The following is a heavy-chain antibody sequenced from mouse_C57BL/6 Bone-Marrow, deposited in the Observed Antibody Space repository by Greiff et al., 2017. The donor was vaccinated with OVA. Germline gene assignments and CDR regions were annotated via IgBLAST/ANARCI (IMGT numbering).Heavy chain of an antibody. CDR1: GYTFTSYG. J-gene: IGHJ3*01. V-gene: IGHV1-81*01. CDR3: GDIPFAY. Sequence: VQLQQSGAELARPGASVKLSCKASGYTFTSYGISWVKQRTGQGLEWIGEIYPRSGNTYYNEKFKGKATLTADKSSSKSYMELRSLTSEDSAVYFCGDIPFAYWGQGTLVTVSA. CDR2: IYPRSGNT.